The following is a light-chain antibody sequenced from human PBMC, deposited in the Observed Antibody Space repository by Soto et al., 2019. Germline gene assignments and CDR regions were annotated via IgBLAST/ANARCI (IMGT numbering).Light chain of an antibody. CDR3: KKLNSYPLT. Sequence: IQLNKSPSSLSASVGDSVTITGRASQGISSYLAWYQQKPGKATKLLIYAASTLQSGVPSRFSGSGSGTDFTLTISSLQPEDFATYYCKKLNSYPLTVGGGTKVDIK. V-gene: IGKV1-9*01. CDR1: QGISSY. CDR2: AAS. J-gene: IGKJ4*01.